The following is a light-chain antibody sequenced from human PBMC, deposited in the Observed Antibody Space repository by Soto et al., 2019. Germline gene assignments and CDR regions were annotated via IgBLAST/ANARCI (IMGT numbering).Light chain of an antibody. Sequence: QSVLTQPASVSGSPGQSITISCTGTSSDVGGYNYISWYQQHPGKAPKFIIYDVRNRPSGVSNRFSGSRSGNTASLTISGLQAEDEADHYCSSYTRTSTVIFGGGTKLTVL. J-gene: IGLJ2*01. CDR2: DVR. CDR3: SSYTRTSTVI. V-gene: IGLV2-14*01. CDR1: SSDVGGYNY.